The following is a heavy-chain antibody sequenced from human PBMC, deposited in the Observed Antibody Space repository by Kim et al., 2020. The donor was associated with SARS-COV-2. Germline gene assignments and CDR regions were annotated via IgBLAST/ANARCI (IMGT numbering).Heavy chain of an antibody. Sequence: GGSLRLSCAASGFTFSSYAMHWVRQAPGKGLEWVAVISYDGSNKYYADSVKGRFTISRDNSKNTLYLQMNSLRAEDTAVYYCARDLSAIQFDYWGQGTLVTVSS. CDR3: ARDLSAIQFDY. V-gene: IGHV3-30*04. J-gene: IGHJ4*02. D-gene: IGHD1-1*01. CDR1: GFTFSSYA. CDR2: ISYDGSNK.